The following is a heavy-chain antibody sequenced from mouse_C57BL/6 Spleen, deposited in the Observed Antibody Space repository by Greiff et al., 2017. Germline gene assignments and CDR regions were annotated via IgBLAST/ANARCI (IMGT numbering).Heavy chain of an antibody. V-gene: IGHV5-4*01. CDR3: AREGLPNYFDY. CDR2: ISDGGSYT. D-gene: IGHD2-2*01. J-gene: IGHJ2*01. CDR1: GFTFSSYA. Sequence: EVMLVESGGGLVKPGGSLKLSCAASGFTFSSYAMSWVRQTPEKRLEWVATISDGGSYTYYPDNVKGRFTISRDTAKNNLYLQMSHLKSEDTAMYYCAREGLPNYFDYWGQGTTLTVSS.